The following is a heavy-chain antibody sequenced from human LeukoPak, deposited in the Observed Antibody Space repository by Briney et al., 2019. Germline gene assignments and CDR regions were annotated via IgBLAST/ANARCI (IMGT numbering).Heavy chain of an antibody. CDR1: DFTFNTYW. CDR2: IKGDGNEK. D-gene: IGHD2-15*01. V-gene: IGHV3-7*01. Sequence: GGSLRLSCVASDFTFNTYWMSWVRQAPGQGLEWVANIKGDGNEKYYSDSVKGRFTVSRDTAKNSLFLQMNSLRAEDTAVYYCARLSELLRGPLRIYLFKYGAQETLVPVPS. J-gene: IGHJ4*02. CDR3: ARLSELLRGPLRIYLFKY.